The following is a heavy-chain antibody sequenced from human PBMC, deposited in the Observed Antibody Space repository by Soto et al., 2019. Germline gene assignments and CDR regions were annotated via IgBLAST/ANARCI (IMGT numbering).Heavy chain of an antibody. J-gene: IGHJ4*02. Sequence: QAQLVESGGGVVQPGRSLRLSCAASGFAFSSYGMHWVRQAPGTGLGWVAVISYDGSIQHYADSVKGRFTISRDNSKNMVLLQMSSLRAEDTAVYYCVSDRGYGYASVPYSWGQGTLVSVSS. CDR3: VSDRGYGYASVPYS. CDR1: GFAFSSYG. CDR2: ISYDGSIQ. V-gene: IGHV3-30*03. D-gene: IGHD5-18*01.